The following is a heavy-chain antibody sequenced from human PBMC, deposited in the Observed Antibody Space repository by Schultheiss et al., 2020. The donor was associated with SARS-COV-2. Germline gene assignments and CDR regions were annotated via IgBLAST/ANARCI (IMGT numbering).Heavy chain of an antibody. V-gene: IGHV4-31*01. Sequence: SETLSLTCTVSGGSISSGGYYWSWIRQHPGKGLEWIGYIYYSGSTYYNPSLKSLVTISVDTSNYQFSLKLSSVTAADTAVYYCARGRIAARVSAGFDPWGQGTLVTVSS. CDR2: IYYSGST. D-gene: IGHD6-13*01. CDR1: GGSISSGGYY. J-gene: IGHJ5*02. CDR3: ARGRIAARVSAGFDP.